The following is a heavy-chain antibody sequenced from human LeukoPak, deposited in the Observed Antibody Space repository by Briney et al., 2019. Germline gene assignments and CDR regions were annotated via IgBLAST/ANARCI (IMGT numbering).Heavy chain of an antibody. J-gene: IGHJ4*02. Sequence: PSETLSLTCTVSGGSISSYYWSRIRQPPGKGLEWIGYIYYSGSTNYNPSLKSRVTISVDTSKNQFSLKLSSVTAADTAVYYCASSRRDWWELLPYYFDYWGQGTLVTVSS. D-gene: IGHD1-26*01. CDR2: IYYSGST. CDR1: GGSISSYY. V-gene: IGHV4-59*01. CDR3: ASSRRDWWELLPYYFDY.